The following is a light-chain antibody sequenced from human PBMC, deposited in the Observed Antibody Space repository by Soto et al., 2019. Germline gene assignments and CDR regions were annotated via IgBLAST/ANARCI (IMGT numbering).Light chain of an antibody. J-gene: IGKJ1*01. CDR1: QSVSSIS. V-gene: IGKV3-20*01. Sequence: IMVSLSPATLSLCKGERATLSCRASQSVSSISLAWYQQRRGQAPRLLIHGASSRATGIPDRFSGSGSGTDFTLTISILEPEDFVVYYCQQYGSPPRTFGHGTKVDI. CDR3: QQYGSPPRT. CDR2: GAS.